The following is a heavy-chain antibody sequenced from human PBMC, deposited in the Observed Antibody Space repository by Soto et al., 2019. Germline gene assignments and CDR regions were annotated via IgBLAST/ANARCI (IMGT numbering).Heavy chain of an antibody. CDR2: IDGGGETT. Sequence: EFQVMQSGGGFVQPGGSLRLACAASGFPFSATDMSWVRQAPGKGLEWVSTIDGGGETTYYADSVRGRFNISRDNSKNTVYLQMDGLRVDDTAFYYCAKNSGWFNTWGQGDLVIVSS. J-gene: IGHJ5*02. CDR1: GFPFSATD. CDR3: AKNSGWFNT. D-gene: IGHD3-10*01. V-gene: IGHV3-23*01.